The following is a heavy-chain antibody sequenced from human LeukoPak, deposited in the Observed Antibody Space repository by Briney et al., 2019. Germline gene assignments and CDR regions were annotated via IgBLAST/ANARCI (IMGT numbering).Heavy chain of an antibody. Sequence: GGSLRLSCAASGFTFSNCAMSWARQAPGKGLEWVSAITGTGGSTDYADSVKGRFTISRDNSKNTLYLEMNSLRAEDTAVYYCAKSSSNYFYYMDVWGKGTTVTVSS. D-gene: IGHD6-6*01. CDR2: ITGTGGST. J-gene: IGHJ6*03. CDR1: GFTFSNCA. CDR3: AKSSSNYFYYMDV. V-gene: IGHV3-23*01.